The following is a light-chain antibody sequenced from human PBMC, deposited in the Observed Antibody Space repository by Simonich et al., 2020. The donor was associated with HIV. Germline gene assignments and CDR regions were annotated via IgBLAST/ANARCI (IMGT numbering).Light chain of an antibody. Sequence: QSVLTQPPSVSGAPGQRVTISCTGSSSNIGAGYDVHWYQQLPGTAPKLLIYGDNTRPSGVPDRFSGSKSGTSASLAITGLQAEDEADDYCQSYDSSLSGYWVFGGGTKVTVL. V-gene: IGLV1-40*01. J-gene: IGLJ3*02. CDR1: SSNIGAGYD. CDR2: GDN. CDR3: QSYDSSLSGYWV.